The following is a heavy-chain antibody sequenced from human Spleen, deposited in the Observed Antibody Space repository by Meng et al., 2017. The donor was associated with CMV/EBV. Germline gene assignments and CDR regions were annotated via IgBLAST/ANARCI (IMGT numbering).Heavy chain of an antibody. Sequence: QVQLVQSGTEVKKPGASVRVYCKASGYTLKNYYLHWVRQAPGQGLEWLGRINPNTGVANYAQKFQGRVTMTRDTSKNTAYMEVTRLRFDDTAVYFCARDASFGGNWFDPWGQGTLVTVSS. CDR1: GYTLKNYY. J-gene: IGHJ5*02. D-gene: IGHD3-10*01. CDR3: ARDASFGGNWFDP. CDR2: INPNTGVA. V-gene: IGHV1-2*06.